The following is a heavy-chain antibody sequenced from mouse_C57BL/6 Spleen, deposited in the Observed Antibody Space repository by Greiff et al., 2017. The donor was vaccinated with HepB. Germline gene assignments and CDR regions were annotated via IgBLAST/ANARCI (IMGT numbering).Heavy chain of an antibody. D-gene: IGHD6-1*01. CDR3: ARGGQTHYFDY. V-gene: IGHV1-19*01. CDR2: INPYNGGT. J-gene: IGHJ2*01. Sequence: VEPGASVKMSCKASGYTFTDYYMNWVKQSHGKSLEWIGVINPYNGGTSYNQKFKGKATLTVDKSSSTAYMELNSLTSEDSAVYYCARGGQTHYFDYWGQGTTLTVSS. CDR1: GYTFTDYY.